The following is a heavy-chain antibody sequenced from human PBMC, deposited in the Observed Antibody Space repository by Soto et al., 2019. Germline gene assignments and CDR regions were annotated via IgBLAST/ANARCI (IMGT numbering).Heavy chain of an antibody. V-gene: IGHV3-74*01. CDR2: IKTDGYAA. Sequence: VESGGVLVQPGGSLRLSCVASGFTFESHWMHWVRQAPGEGLVWVSRIKTDGYAAAYADSVKGRFTISRDNTKNTVYLQMNSLRAEDTGVYFCVIESGVAADWWGQGAVVTVSS. J-gene: IGHJ4*02. CDR3: VIESGVAADW. CDR1: GFTFESHW. D-gene: IGHD6-19*01.